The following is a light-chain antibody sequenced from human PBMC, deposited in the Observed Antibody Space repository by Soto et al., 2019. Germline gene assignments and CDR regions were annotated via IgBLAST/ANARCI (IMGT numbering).Light chain of an antibody. CDR2: EVS. CDR1: SGNVAGNY. Sequence: LTQPHSVSESPGKTVTISCTRSSGNVAGNYVHWYQQHPGKAPKLMIYEVSNRPSGVSNRFSGSKSGNTASLTISGLQAEDEADYYCSSYTSSSTVVFGGGTKLTVL. V-gene: IGLV2-14*01. J-gene: IGLJ2*01. CDR3: SSYTSSSTVV.